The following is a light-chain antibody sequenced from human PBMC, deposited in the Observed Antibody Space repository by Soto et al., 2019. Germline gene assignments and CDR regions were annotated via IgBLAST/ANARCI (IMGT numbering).Light chain of an antibody. CDR1: SSDVGGYKY. J-gene: IGLJ1*01. CDR2: EVS. V-gene: IGLV2-8*01. Sequence: QSVLTQPPSASGSPGQSVTISCTGTSSDVGGYKYVSWYQQHPGKAPKVIIYEVSKRPSGVPNRFSGSKSGSTASLIVSGLQAEDEADYYCCSYAGSNTFVFGTGTKVTVL. CDR3: CSYAGSNTFV.